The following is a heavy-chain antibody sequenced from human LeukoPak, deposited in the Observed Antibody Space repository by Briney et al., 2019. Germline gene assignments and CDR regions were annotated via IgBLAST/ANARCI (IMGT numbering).Heavy chain of an antibody. Sequence: GGSLRLSFAASGFTFSSYWMHWVRHTPGKGLVWVSRIKGDGSSTSYADSVKGRFTISRDNAKNTLYLQMNSLRAEDTAVYHCARDGYSFGHDFDYWGQGTLVTVSS. D-gene: IGHD5-18*01. CDR1: GFTFSSYW. J-gene: IGHJ4*02. CDR3: ARDGYSFGHDFDY. V-gene: IGHV3-74*01. CDR2: IKGDGSST.